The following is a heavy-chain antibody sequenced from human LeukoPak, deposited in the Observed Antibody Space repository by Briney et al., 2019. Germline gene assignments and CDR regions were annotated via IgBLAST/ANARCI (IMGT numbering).Heavy chain of an antibody. CDR3: ARGLSGYASSLGY. CDR2: IKHDGSEK. J-gene: IGHJ4*02. Sequence: GGSLRLSCAASGFTFINYWMSWVRQAPGKGLEWVANIKHDGSEKYYVDSVKGRFTISRDNAQNSLHLQMNSLRVEDTAVYYCARGLSGYASSLGYWGQGTLVTVSA. V-gene: IGHV3-7*01. D-gene: IGHD6-6*01. CDR1: GFTFINYW.